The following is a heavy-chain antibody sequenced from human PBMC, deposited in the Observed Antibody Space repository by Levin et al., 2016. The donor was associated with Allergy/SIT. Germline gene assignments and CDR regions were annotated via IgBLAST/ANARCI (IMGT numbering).Heavy chain of an antibody. V-gene: IGHV3-23*01. Sequence: WIRQPPGKGLEWVSAISGSGGSTYYADSVKGRFTISRDNSKNTLYLQMNSLRAEDTAVYYCAKGTNYDFWSGYSPDYAFDIWGQGTMVTVSS. D-gene: IGHD3-3*01. CDR2: ISGSGGST. J-gene: IGHJ3*02. CDR3: AKGTNYDFWSGYSPDYAFDI.